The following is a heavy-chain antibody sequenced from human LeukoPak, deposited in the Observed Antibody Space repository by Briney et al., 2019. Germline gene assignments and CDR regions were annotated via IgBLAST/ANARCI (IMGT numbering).Heavy chain of an antibody. D-gene: IGHD1-26*01. V-gene: IGHV4-59*01. J-gene: IGHJ5*02. Sequence: SETLSLTCTVSGGSISSYYWSWIRQPPGKGLEWIGYIYYSGSTNYNPSLKSRVTISVDTSKNQFSLKLSSVTAADTAVYYCAREKWELLQGSNWFGPWGQGTLVTVSS. CDR2: IYYSGST. CDR3: AREKWELLQGSNWFGP. CDR1: GGSISSYY.